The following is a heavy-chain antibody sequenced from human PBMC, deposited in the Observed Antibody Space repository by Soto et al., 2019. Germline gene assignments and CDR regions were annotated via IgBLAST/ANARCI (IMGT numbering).Heavy chain of an antibody. CDR3: AKDITQGGAFDI. D-gene: IGHD3-16*01. CDR2: ISWNSGSI. J-gene: IGHJ3*02. CDR1: GFTFDDYA. Sequence: PGGSLRLSCAASGFTFDDYAMHWVRQAPGKGLEWVSGISWNSGSIGYADSVKGRFTISRDNAKNSLYLQMNSLRAEDTALYYCAKDITQGGAFDIWGQGTMVTVSS. V-gene: IGHV3-9*01.